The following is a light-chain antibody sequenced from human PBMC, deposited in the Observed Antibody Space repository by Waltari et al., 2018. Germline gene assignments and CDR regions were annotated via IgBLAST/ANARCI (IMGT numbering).Light chain of an antibody. CDR3: AAWDDSLSGLV. CDR1: SSNIGSNY. Sequence: QSVLTQPPSASGTPGQKVTISCNGSSSNIGSNYVYWYQQLPGTAPKLLIFKNNQLPSAVPDRFSDSKSGTSASLAINGLRSEDEADYYCAAWDDSLSGLVLGGGTKVTVL. J-gene: IGLJ3*02. V-gene: IGLV1-47*01. CDR2: KNN.